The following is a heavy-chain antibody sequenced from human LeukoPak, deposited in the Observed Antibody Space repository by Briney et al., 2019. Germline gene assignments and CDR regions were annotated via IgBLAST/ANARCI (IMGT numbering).Heavy chain of an antibody. J-gene: IGHJ4*02. CDR3: AVSKNPWFGEHPFDY. D-gene: IGHD3-10*01. V-gene: IGHV3-21*01. CDR2: ISSSSSYI. Sequence: PGGSLRLSCAASGFTFSSYSMNWVRQAPGKGLEWVSSISSSSSYIYYADSVKGRFTISRDNSKNTLYLQMNSLRAEDTAVYYCAVSKNPWFGEHPFDYWGQGTLVTVSS. CDR1: GFTFSSYS.